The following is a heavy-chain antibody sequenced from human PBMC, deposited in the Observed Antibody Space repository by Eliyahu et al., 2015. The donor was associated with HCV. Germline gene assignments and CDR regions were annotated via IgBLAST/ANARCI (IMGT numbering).Heavy chain of an antibody. CDR2: ISYDGSNK. CDR1: GFTFSSYG. Sequence: AASGFTFSSYGMHWVRQAPGKGLEWVAVISYDGSNKYYADSVRGRFTISRDNSKNTLYVQMNSLRVEDTAVYYCATDYGSGRTYYFDYWGQGTLVTVSS. J-gene: IGHJ4*02. D-gene: IGHD3-10*01. CDR3: ATDYGSGRTYYFDY. V-gene: IGHV3-30*03.